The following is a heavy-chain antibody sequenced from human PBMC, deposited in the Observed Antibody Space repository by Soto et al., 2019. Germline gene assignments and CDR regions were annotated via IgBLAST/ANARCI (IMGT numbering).Heavy chain of an antibody. Sequence: QLQESGPGLVKPSETLSLTCTVSGGSISSSFFYWGWIRQSPGKELEWIGNINWSGSTYYNPSLKGRVTISVDTSKNQFSLKVSSVTATDTAVYYCAESRSGYGNWFDPWGQGTLVTVSS. D-gene: IGHD6-25*01. V-gene: IGHV4-39*01. CDR3: AESRSGYGNWFDP. CDR1: GGSISSSFFY. CDR2: INWSGST. J-gene: IGHJ5*02.